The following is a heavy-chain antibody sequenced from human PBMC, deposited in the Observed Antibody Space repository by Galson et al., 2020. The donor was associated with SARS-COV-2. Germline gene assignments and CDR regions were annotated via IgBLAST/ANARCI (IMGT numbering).Heavy chain of an antibody. J-gene: IGHJ6*03. CDR3: ARSGGSSSSENYYYYYMDV. CDR1: GFTFSSYA. Sequence: GGSLRLSCAASGFTFSSYAMHWVRQAPGKGLEWVAVISYDGSNKYYADSVTGRFTISRDNSKNTLYLQMNSLRAEDTAVYYCARSGGSSSSENYYYYYMDVWGKGTTVTVSS. CDR2: ISYDGSNK. V-gene: IGHV3-30*04. D-gene: IGHD6-13*01.